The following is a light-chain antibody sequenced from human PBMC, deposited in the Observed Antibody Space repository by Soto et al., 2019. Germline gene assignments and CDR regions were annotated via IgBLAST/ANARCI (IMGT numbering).Light chain of an antibody. J-gene: IGLJ1*01. CDR2: GNS. CDR3: QSYDSSLSGSV. CDR1: SSNIGAGYD. V-gene: IGLV1-40*01. Sequence: QSVLTQPPSVSGAPGQRVTISCTGSSSNIGAGYDVHWYQQLPGTAPKLLIYGNSNRPSGVPDRFSGSKSGTSASLAITGLQAEDEADYYCQSYDSSLSGSVSGTGTKGTVL.